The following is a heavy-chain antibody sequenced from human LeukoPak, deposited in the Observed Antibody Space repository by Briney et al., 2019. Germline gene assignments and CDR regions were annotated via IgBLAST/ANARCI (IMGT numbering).Heavy chain of an antibody. CDR3: ARYYYDSSGYSYMDV. J-gene: IGHJ6*03. Sequence: GGSLRLSCAASGFTFSSYGMHWVRQAPGKGLEWVAFIRYDGSNKYYADSVKGRFTISRDNSKNSLYLQMNSLRAEDTAVYYCARYYYDSSGYSYMDVWGKGTTVTISS. V-gene: IGHV3-30*02. CDR1: GFTFSSYG. D-gene: IGHD3-22*01. CDR2: IRYDGSNK.